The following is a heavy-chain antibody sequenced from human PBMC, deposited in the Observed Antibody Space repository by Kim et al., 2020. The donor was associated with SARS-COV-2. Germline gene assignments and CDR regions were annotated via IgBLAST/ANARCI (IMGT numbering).Heavy chain of an antibody. CDR3: ARAKDVVVVPVVIKEHFYYYGMDV. D-gene: IGHD2-2*02. CDR1: GFSFSLYT. CDR2: MSSSGNVI. J-gene: IGHJ6*02. Sequence: GGSLRLSCAASGFSFSLYTVNWVRQAPGKGLEWVASMSSSGNVIYYADSVKGRFTISRDNAKNSVYIQMNSLRAEDTAVYYCARAKDVVVVPVVIKEHFYYYGMDVWGQGTKVTVSS. V-gene: IGHV3-21*01.